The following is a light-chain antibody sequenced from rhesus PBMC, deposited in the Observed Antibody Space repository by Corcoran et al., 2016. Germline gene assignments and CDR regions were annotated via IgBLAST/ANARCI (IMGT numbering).Light chain of an antibody. J-gene: IGKJ1*01. CDR3: QQYSNWPRT. Sequence: ELVMTQSPATLSLSPGERATLSCRASQSVSSSLAWYQQKPGQAPRILIYGASRKATGIPDRFSGSGAGTEFTLTISSLEPEDLAVYYCQQYSNWPRTFGQGTKVEIK. CDR1: QSVSSS. CDR2: GAS. V-gene: IGKV3-42*03.